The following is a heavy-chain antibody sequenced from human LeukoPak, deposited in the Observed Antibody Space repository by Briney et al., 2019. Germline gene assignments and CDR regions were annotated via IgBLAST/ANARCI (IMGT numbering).Heavy chain of an antibody. CDR3: AKDRGGYGDWDDAFDV. CDR1: GFTFSSYA. D-gene: IGHD4-17*01. Sequence: GGSLRLSCAASGFTFSSYAMSWVRQAPGKGLEWVSAISGSGGSTYYADSVKGRFTISRDNSKNTLYLQMNSLRAEDTAVYYCAKDRGGYGDWDDAFDVWGQGTMVTVSS. J-gene: IGHJ3*01. CDR2: ISGSGGST. V-gene: IGHV3-23*01.